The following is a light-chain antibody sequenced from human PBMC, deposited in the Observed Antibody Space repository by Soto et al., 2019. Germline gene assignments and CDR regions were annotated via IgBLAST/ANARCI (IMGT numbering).Light chain of an antibody. CDR1: QSVSSN. J-gene: IGKJ1*01. CDR3: QLHNNWPPWT. V-gene: IGKV3-15*01. Sequence: EIVMTQSPATLSVSPGERATLSCRASQSVSSNLAWYQQKPGQAPRLLMYGASTRATGIPDRFSGSGSGTEFTLTISSLQSEDVAVYYCQLHNNWPPWTFGQGTKVEIK. CDR2: GAS.